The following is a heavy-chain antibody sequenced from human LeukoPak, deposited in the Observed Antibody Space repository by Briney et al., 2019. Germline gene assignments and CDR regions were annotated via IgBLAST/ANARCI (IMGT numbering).Heavy chain of an antibody. D-gene: IGHD5-12*01. J-gene: IGHJ6*02. Sequence: SVKVSCKASGGTFSSYAISWVRQAPGQGLGWMGGIIPIFGTANYAQKFQGRVTITADESTSTAYMELSSLRSEDTAVYYCARDQGEYSGYDNGYYYGMDVWGQGTTVTVSS. CDR3: ARDQGEYSGYDNGYYYGMDV. CDR2: IIPIFGTA. CDR1: GGTFSSYA. V-gene: IGHV1-69*13.